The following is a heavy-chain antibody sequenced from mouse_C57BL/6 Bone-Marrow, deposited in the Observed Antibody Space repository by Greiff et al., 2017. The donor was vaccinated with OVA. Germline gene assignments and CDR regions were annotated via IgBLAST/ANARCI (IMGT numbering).Heavy chain of an antibody. J-gene: IGHJ4*01. Sequence: EVKVVESGGGLVKPGGSLKLSCAASGFTFSDYGMHWVRQAPEKGLEWVAYISSGSSTIYYADTVKGRFTISRDNAKNTLFLQMTSLRSEDTAMYYCARGGYDWAMDYWGQGTSVTVSS. CDR3: ARGGYDWAMDY. D-gene: IGHD2-14*01. CDR1: GFTFSDYG. CDR2: ISSGSSTI. V-gene: IGHV5-17*01.